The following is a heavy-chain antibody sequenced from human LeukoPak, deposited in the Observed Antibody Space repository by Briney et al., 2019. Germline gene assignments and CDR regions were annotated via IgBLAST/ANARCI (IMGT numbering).Heavy chain of an antibody. CDR3: AKDTGYDDSSGYNFDY. Sequence: GGSLRLSCAASGFTFSSYAMSWVRQAPGKGREWFSAISGSGGSTYYADSGKGRFTISRDNSKNTLYLQMNSLRAEDTAVYYCAKDTGYDDSSGYNFDYWGQGTLVTVSS. V-gene: IGHV3-23*01. J-gene: IGHJ4*02. CDR2: ISGSGGST. CDR1: GFTFSSYA. D-gene: IGHD3-22*01.